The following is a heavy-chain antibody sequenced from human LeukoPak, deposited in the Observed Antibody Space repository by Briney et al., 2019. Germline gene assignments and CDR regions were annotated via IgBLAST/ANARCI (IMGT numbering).Heavy chain of an antibody. J-gene: IGHJ5*02. Sequence: SETLSLTCTVSGGSISSYYRSWIRQPAGKGLEWIGRIYTSGSTNYNPSLKSRVTMSVDTSKNQFSLKLSSVTAADTAVYYCARANYDFWSGRNWFDPWGQGTLVTVSS. V-gene: IGHV4-4*07. CDR1: GGSISSYY. CDR3: ARANYDFWSGRNWFDP. CDR2: IYTSGST. D-gene: IGHD3-3*01.